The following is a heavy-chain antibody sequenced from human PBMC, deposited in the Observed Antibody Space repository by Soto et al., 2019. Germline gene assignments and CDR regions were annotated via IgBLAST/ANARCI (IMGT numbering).Heavy chain of an antibody. CDR1: GGSISSSSYY. V-gene: IGHV4-39*01. J-gene: IGHJ5*02. CDR2: IYYSGST. Sequence: SETLSLTCTVSGGSISSSSYYWGWIRQPPGKGLEWIGSIYYSGSTYYNPSLKSRVTISVDTSKNQFSLKLSSVTAADTAVYYCARQVVVTAQAQDWFDPWGQGTLVTVSS. CDR3: ARQVVVTAQAQDWFDP. D-gene: IGHD2-21*02.